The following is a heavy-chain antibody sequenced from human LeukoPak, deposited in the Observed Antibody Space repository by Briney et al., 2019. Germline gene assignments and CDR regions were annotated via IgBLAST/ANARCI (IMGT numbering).Heavy chain of an antibody. CDR3: ARPLGWREYFQY. CDR2: INAGNGNT. D-gene: IGHD2-15*01. CDR1: GYTFTTSA. V-gene: IGHV1-3*01. Sequence: ASVKVSCKASGYTFTTSAMHWVRQAPGQRLEWMGWINAGNGNTKYSQKFQGRVTITRDTSASTAYMELSSLRSEDTAVYYCARPLGWREYFQYWGQGTLVTVSS. J-gene: IGHJ1*01.